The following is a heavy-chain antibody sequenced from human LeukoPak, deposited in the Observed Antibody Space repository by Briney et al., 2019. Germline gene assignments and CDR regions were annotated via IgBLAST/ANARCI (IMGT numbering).Heavy chain of an antibody. D-gene: IGHD1-7*01. V-gene: IGHV4-4*09. Sequence: PSETLSLTCTVSGGSISSYYWSWIRQPPGNRLECIGYSYTSWSTNINPSLQSPVPISIDTSKYQFSLKLSSVTAGDTASYYCARHTTVGGLTGTTAFDIWGQGTMVTVSS. J-gene: IGHJ3*02. CDR1: GGSISSYY. CDR2: SYTSWST. CDR3: ARHTTVGGLTGTTAFDI.